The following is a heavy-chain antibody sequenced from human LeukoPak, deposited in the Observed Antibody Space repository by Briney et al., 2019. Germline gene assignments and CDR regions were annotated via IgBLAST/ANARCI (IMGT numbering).Heavy chain of an antibody. CDR3: VRHAASGGSGVDH. CDR2: IRSKTNNYAT. J-gene: IGHJ4*02. D-gene: IGHD3-10*01. Sequence: GRSLRLSCAASGFTFSTYAMHWVRQASGKGLEWVGRIRSKTNNYATAYAASVKDRFTISRDDSTNTAYLQMNSLKTEDTAVYYCVRHAASGGSGVDHWGQGTLVTVSS. V-gene: IGHV3-73*01. CDR1: GFTFSTYA.